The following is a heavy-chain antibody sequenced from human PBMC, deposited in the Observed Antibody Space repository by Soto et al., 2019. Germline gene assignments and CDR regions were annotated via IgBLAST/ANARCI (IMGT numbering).Heavy chain of an antibody. J-gene: IGHJ4*02. D-gene: IGHD4-17*01. Sequence: EVQLVESGGGLVKPGGCLRLSCAASGFTFSRYSMNCVLQAPGKGLEWGACISSSGSDIYYAVSVKGRVTISRDNAKNSLYLQLNSLRAEDTAVYYCARDFYGDYGFDYRGQGTLVTVYS. CDR3: ARDFYGDYGFDY. V-gene: IGHV3-21*01. CDR1: GFTFSRYS. CDR2: ISSSGSDI.